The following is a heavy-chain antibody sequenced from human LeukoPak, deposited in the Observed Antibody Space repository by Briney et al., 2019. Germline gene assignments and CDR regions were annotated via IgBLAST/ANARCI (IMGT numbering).Heavy chain of an antibody. D-gene: IGHD2-2*01. CDR2: ISGSTSVI. CDR3: ARGSSTSCHCWDY. J-gene: IGHJ4*02. V-gene: IGHV3-48*02. Sequence: QAGGSLRLSCAASGFTFGNYAMNWVRQAPGKGLEWLSYISGSTSVIYYADSVKGRFTISRDNAKNSLYLQMNSLRDEDTAIYYCARGSSTSCHCWDYWGQGTLVTVSS. CDR1: GFTFGNYA.